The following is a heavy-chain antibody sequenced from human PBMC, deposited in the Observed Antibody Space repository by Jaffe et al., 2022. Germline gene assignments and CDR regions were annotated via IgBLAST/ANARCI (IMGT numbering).Heavy chain of an antibody. CDR2: ISSSGSTI. CDR1: GFTFSSYE. D-gene: IGHD1-26*01. Sequence: EVQLVESGGGLVQPGGSLRLSCAASGFTFSSYEMNWVRQAPGKGLEWVSYISSSGSTIYYADSVKGRFTISRDNAKNSLYLQMNSLRAEDTAVYYCARKQEWELRSGAFDIWGQGTMVTVSS. V-gene: IGHV3-48*03. J-gene: IGHJ3*02. CDR3: ARKQEWELRSGAFDI.